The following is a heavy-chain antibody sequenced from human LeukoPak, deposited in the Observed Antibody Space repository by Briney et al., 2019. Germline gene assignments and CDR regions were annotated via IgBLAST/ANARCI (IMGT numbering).Heavy chain of an antibody. J-gene: IGHJ4*02. CDR3: ASSIRGYFFDFDY. CDR1: GASIRTSEDH. CDR2: TSNSDYP. V-gene: IGHV4-31*03. D-gene: IGHD3-22*01. Sequence: SETLSLTCTVSGASIRTSEDHWTWIRQHPGKGLEWIGYTSNSDYPDSNPSLKSRVTISLDTSKNQFSLKLRSVTAADTAVYYCASSIRGYFFDFDYWGQGTLVTVSS.